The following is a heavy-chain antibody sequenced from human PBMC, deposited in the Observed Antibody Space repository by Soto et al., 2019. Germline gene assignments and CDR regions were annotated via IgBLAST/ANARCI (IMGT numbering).Heavy chain of an antibody. V-gene: IGHV4-59*01. D-gene: IGHD6-6*01. CDR1: GGSISSYY. Sequence: SETLSLTCTVSGGSISSYYWSWIRQPPGKGLEWIGYIYYSGSTNYNPSLKSRVTISVDTSKNQFSLKLSSVTAADTAVYYCARESSRTYYFDYWGQGTLVTAPQ. J-gene: IGHJ4*02. CDR2: IYYSGST. CDR3: ARESSRTYYFDY.